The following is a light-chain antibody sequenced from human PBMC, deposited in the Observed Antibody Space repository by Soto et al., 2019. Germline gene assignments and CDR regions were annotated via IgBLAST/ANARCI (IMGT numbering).Light chain of an antibody. Sequence: SYELTQPPSVSVAPGQTARIMCGGNNIESKSVHWYQQKAGQAPVLVVYADDDRPSGIPERFSGSNSGNTATLNITRVEAGDEADYFCQVWDSSRDLHVFGSGTKVTVL. CDR2: ADD. CDR3: QVWDSSRDLHV. J-gene: IGLJ1*01. CDR1: NIESKS. V-gene: IGLV3-21*02.